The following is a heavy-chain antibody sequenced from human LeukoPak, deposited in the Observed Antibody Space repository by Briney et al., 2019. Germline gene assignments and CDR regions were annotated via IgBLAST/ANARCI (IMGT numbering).Heavy chain of an antibody. CDR1: GGSISSSNW. V-gene: IGHV4-4*02. D-gene: IGHD6-13*01. CDR3: ASTHSSSWYRTFDY. CDR2: IYHSGST. J-gene: IGHJ4*02. Sequence: PSETLSLTCAVSGGSISSSNWWSWVRQPPGKGLEWIGEIYHSGSTNYNPSLKSRVTISVDKSKNQFSLKLSSVTAADTAVYYCASTHSSSWYRTFDYWGQGTLVTVSS.